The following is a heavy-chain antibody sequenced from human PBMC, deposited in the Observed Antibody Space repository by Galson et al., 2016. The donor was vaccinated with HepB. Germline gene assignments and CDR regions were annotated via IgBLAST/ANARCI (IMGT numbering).Heavy chain of an antibody. CDR3: VRGYYDYAWGSYYDA. V-gene: IGHV4-59*01. CDR2: IYYSGST. D-gene: IGHD3-16*01. CDR1: GGSISDYH. Sequence: SETLSLTCSVSGGSISDYHWSWIRQPPGKRLEWIGYIYYSGSTNYNPSLKSRVIISIETSKNQFSLKLTSVTAADTALYYCVRGYYDYAWGSYYDAWGQGTLVTVSS. J-gene: IGHJ5*02.